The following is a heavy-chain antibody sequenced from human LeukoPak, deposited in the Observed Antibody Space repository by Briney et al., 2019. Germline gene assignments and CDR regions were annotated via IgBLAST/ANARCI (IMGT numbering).Heavy chain of an antibody. J-gene: IGHJ4*02. CDR1: GFTFGDYA. D-gene: IGHD6-13*01. CDR2: ISGSGGST. Sequence: GGSLRLSCTASGFTFGDYAMSWVRQAPGKGLEWVSAISGSGGSTYYADSVKGRFTISRDNSKNTLYLQMNSLRAEDTAVYYCAKIWQQLGKYDYWGQGTLVTVSS. CDR3: AKIWQQLGKYDY. V-gene: IGHV3-23*01.